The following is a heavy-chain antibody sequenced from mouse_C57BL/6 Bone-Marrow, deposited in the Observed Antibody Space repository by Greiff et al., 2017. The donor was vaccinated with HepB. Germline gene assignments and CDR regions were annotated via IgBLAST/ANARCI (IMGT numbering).Heavy chain of an antibody. CDR3: TRSGDGYYRYWFAY. J-gene: IGHJ3*01. Sequence: QVQLKQSGAELVRPGASVTLSCKASGYTFTDYEMHWVKQTPVHGLEWIGAIDPETGGTAYNQKFKGKAILTADKSSSTAYMELRSLTSEDSAVYYCTRSGDGYYRYWFAYGGQGTLVTVSA. V-gene: IGHV1-15*01. D-gene: IGHD2-3*01. CDR2: IDPETGGT. CDR1: GYTFTDYE.